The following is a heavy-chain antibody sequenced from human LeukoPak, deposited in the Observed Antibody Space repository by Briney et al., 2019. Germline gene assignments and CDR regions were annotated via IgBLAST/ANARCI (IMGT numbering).Heavy chain of an antibody. V-gene: IGHV3-53*01. D-gene: IGHD3-10*01. CDR2: IYSGGST. CDR1: ERMVRNSY. CDR3: VRDLRDRRGYSNYYMDV. J-gene: IGHJ6*03. Sequence: GGSLRLSCEGPERMVRNSYMSWVRQSPGRGLEWVSVIYSGGSTDYADSVKGRFTTSRDTSKNTLYLHMNDVRAEDTGIYYCVRDLRDRRGYSNYYMDVCGKGTTVIVSS.